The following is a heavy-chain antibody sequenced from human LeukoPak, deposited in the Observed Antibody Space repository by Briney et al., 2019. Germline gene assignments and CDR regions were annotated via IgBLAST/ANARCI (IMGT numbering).Heavy chain of an antibody. CDR3: ATNYYDSSGYRYFQH. J-gene: IGHJ1*01. CDR1: GFTFSSYG. CDR2: IWYDGSNK. V-gene: IGHV3-33*01. D-gene: IGHD3-22*01. Sequence: GRSLRLSCAASGFTFSSYGMHWVRQAPGKGLEWVAVIWYDGSNKYYADSVKGRFTISRDNSKNTLYLQMNSLRAEDTAVYYCATNYYDSSGYRYFQHWGQGTLVTVSS.